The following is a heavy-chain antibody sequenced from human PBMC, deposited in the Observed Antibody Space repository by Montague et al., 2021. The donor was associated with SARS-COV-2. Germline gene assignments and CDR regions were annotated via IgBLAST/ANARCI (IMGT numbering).Heavy chain of an antibody. Sequence: SETLSLTCSVSGGSTSNYYWTWIRQSPGKGLQWIGYIFYTGSTKFNHSLKSRVSMSLDTAKNHFSLWLSSVTAADTARYYCARAQNICFIANCVNYFDLWGLGALVTVSS. CDR2: IFYTGST. J-gene: IGHJ4*02. CDR3: ARAQNICFIANCVNYFDL. CDR1: GGSTSNYY. V-gene: IGHV4-59*01. D-gene: IGHD2-15*01.